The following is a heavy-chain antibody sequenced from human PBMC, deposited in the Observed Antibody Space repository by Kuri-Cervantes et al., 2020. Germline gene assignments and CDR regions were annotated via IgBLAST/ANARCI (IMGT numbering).Heavy chain of an antibody. Sequence: GESLKISCVASGFTFSDHYMDWVRQAPGKGLEWVSVIYSGGSTYYADSVKGRFTISRDNSKNTLYLQMNSLRAEDTAVYYCARDSSSWYGSFDYWGQGTLVTVSS. CDR2: IYSGGST. D-gene: IGHD6-13*01. CDR3: ARDSSSWYGSFDY. J-gene: IGHJ4*02. V-gene: IGHV3-53*01. CDR1: GFTFSDHY.